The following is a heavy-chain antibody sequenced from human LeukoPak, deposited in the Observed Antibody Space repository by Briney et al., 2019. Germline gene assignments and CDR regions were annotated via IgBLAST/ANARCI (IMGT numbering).Heavy chain of an antibody. CDR3: ARGQNKCLGH. D-gene: IGHD2/OR15-2a*01. CDR1: GYTFTNYF. J-gene: IGHJ4*02. CDR2: INPSGGGT. V-gene: IGHV1-46*01. Sequence: SVKVSCKASGYTFTNYFMHWVRQAPGQGLEWMGVINPSGGGTTYAQRFQGRVTMTRDTSTSTVHMELSSLRSEDTAVYYCARGQNKCLGHWGQGTLVTVSS.